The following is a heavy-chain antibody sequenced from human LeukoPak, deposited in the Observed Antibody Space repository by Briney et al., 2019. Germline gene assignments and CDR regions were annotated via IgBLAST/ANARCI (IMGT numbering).Heavy chain of an antibody. J-gene: IGHJ4*02. D-gene: IGHD6-6*01. V-gene: IGHV2-5*02. CDR2: IYWEDDT. Sequence: SGPTLVNPTQALPLTCTLSGFSLTTSEVGVGWIRQPPGKALEWLALIYWEDDTRYRPSLKRKLTISKDESKDKGVLTMTNIDPVDTATYYCARLSNIAPRPVDFWGQGTLVTVSS. CDR1: GFSLTTSEVG. CDR3: ARLSNIAPRPVDF.